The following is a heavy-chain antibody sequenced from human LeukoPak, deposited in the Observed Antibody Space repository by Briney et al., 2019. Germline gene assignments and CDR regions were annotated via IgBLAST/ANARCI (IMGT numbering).Heavy chain of an antibody. J-gene: IGHJ4*02. CDR1: GYNFTNYW. V-gene: IGHV5-51*01. D-gene: IGHD6-13*01. Sequence: GESLKISCKGSGYNFTNYWIGWVRQPPGKGLEWIGIIYPGDSETIYSPSFQGQVTISADTSLSTAYLQWSGLKASDTAMYFCARGGSSIAAAAFDYWGQGTLVTVSS. CDR2: IYPGDSET. CDR3: ARGGSSIAAAAFDY.